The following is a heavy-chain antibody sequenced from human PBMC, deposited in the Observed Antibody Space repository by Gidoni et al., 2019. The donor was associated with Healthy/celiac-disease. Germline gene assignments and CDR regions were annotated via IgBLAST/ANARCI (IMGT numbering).Heavy chain of an antibody. J-gene: IGHJ4*02. CDR1: GYTFTGYY. D-gene: IGHD2-15*01. Sequence: QVQLVQSGAEVKKPGASVKVSCTASGYTFTGYYMHWVRQAPGQGREWMGRINPNSGGTNYAQKFQGRVTMTRDTSISTAYMELSRLRSDDTAVYYCAAWKVAATGSDYWGQGTLVTVSS. V-gene: IGHV1-2*06. CDR2: INPNSGGT. CDR3: AAWKVAATGSDY.